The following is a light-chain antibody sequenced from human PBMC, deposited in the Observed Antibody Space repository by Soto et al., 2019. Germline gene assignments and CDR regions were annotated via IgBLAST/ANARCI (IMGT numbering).Light chain of an antibody. Sequence: DIVMTQSPDSLAVSLGEQATINCKSSQSVLYSPNNKNSLAWYQQKPGQPPKLFIYWASIRESGVPDRVSGSGSGTDFTLTISILHAEDVAVYYCQQYYRTPPTFGQGTKVEIK. V-gene: IGKV4-1*01. CDR1: QSVLYSPNNKNS. J-gene: IGKJ1*01. CDR2: WAS. CDR3: QQYYRTPPT.